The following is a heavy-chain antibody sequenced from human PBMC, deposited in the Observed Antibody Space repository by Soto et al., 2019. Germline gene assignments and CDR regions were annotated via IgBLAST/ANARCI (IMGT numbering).Heavy chain of an antibody. Sequence: SATLSLTCTVSGGSISSYYWSWIRQPPGKGLEWIGYIYYSGSTNYNPSLKSRVTISVDTSKNQFSLKLSSVTAADTAVYYCARDLTYFDILTGYERYYGMDVWGQGTTVTVSS. CDR2: IYYSGST. V-gene: IGHV4-59*01. CDR1: GGSISSYY. J-gene: IGHJ6*02. D-gene: IGHD3-9*01. CDR3: ARDLTYFDILTGYERYYGMDV.